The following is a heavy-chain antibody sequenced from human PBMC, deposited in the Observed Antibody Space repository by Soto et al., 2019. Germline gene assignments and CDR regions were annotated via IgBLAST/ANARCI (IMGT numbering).Heavy chain of an antibody. V-gene: IGHV1-46*01. J-gene: IGHJ6*02. D-gene: IGHD3-16*02. CDR1: GYTFTSYY. CDR2: INPSGGST. Sequence: GASVKVSCKASGYTFTSYYMHWVRQAPGQGLEWMGIINPSGGSTSYAQKFQGRVTMTRDTSTSTVYMELSSLRSEDTAVYYCARVPLGGIVVAYGMDVWGQGTTVTVS. CDR3: ARVPLGGIVVAYGMDV.